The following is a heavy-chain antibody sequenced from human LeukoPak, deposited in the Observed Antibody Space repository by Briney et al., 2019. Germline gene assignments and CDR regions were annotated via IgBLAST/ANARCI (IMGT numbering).Heavy chain of an antibody. CDR1: GFTFSNYN. V-gene: IGHV3-33*08. D-gene: IGHD3-22*01. J-gene: IGHJ3*02. Sequence: GGSLRLSCAASGFTFSNYNMHWVRQAPGKGLEWVAIIWYDGSNKYYADSVKGRFTISRDTSKNTLYLQMDSLRAEDTAVYYCASGDTTGYSGDAFNIWGQGTMVTVSS. CDR3: ASGDTTGYSGDAFNI. CDR2: IWYDGSNK.